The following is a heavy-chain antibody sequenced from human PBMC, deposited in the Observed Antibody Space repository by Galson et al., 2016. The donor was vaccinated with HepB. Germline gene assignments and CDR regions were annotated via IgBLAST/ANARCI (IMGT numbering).Heavy chain of an antibody. D-gene: IGHD4-17*01. V-gene: IGHV3-23*01. Sequence: SLRLSCAASGFTFGTYAMCWVRQAPGRGLECVSSISGDGVHTYYAYSGRGRFAISRDNSKNTLYLQMSSLSAEDTAVYYCARRNGDPLYYYFDYWSRGTLVSVSS. J-gene: IGHJ4*02. CDR3: ARRNGDPLYYYFDY. CDR2: ISGDGVHT. CDR1: GFTFGTYA.